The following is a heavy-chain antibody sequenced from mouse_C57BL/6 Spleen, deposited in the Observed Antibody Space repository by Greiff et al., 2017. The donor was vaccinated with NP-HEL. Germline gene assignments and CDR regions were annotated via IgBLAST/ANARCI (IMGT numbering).Heavy chain of an antibody. CDR3: ARKDYAMDY. CDR1: GFTFSDYG. CDR2: ISSGSSTI. J-gene: IGHJ4*01. Sequence: EVKLMESGGGLVKPGGSLKLSCAASGFTFSDYGMHWVRQAPEKGLEWVAYISSGSSTIYYADTVKGRFTISRENAKNTLFLQMTSLRSEDTAMYYCARKDYAMDYWGQGTSVTVSS. V-gene: IGHV5-17*01.